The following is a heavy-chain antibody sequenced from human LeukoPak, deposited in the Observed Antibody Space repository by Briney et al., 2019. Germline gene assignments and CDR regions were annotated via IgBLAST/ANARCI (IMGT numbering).Heavy chain of an antibody. CDR1: GFTFSSYG. CDR2: ISYDGSNK. CDR3: AKETLWGREGKYSSSGDY. D-gene: IGHD6-6*01. V-gene: IGHV3-30*18. Sequence: PGRSLRLSCAASGFTFSSYGMHWVRQAPGKGLEWVAVISYDGSNKYYADSVKGRFTISRDNSKNTLYLQMNSLRAEDTAVYYCAKETLWGREGKYSSSGDYWGQGTLVTVSS. J-gene: IGHJ4*02.